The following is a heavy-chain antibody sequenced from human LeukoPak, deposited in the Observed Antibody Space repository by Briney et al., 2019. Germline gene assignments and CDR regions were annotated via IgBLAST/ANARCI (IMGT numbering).Heavy chain of an antibody. J-gene: IGHJ4*02. CDR1: GFTFSSYS. D-gene: IGHD4-17*01. CDR2: SSYDGDNK. Sequence: GDSLRLSCAASGFTFSSYSMNWVRQAPGKGLEWVAVSSYDGDNKYYADSVKGRFTISRDISKITLYLQMNSLRPEDTAVYYCAKDKGAYGSETGFDIWGQGILVTVSS. V-gene: IGHV3-30*18. CDR3: AKDKGAYGSETGFDI.